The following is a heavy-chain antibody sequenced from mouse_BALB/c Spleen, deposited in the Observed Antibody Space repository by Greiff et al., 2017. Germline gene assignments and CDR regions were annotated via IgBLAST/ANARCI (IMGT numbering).Heavy chain of an antibody. D-gene: IGHD1-1*01. V-gene: IGHV3-8*02. CDR2: ISYSGST. Sequence: DVQLVESGPSLVKPSQTLSLTCSVTGDSITSGYWNWIRKFPGNKLEYMGYISYSGSTYYNPSLKSRISITRDTSKNQYYLQLNSVTTEDTATYYCARGGFTGRDAMDYWGQGTSVTVSS. J-gene: IGHJ4*01. CDR3: ARGGFTGRDAMDY. CDR1: GDSITSGY.